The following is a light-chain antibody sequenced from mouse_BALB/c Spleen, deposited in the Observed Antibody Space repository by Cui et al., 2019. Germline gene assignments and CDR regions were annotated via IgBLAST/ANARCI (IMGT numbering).Light chain of an antibody. CDR2: LTS. J-gene: IGKJ5*01. CDR1: SSVSY. CDR3: QQWSSNPLT. V-gene: IGKV4-68*01. Sequence: QIVLTQSRALTSASPGEKVTMTCSASSSVSYMYWYQQKPRSSPKPWIYLTSNLASGVPARFSGSGSGTSYSLTISSMEAEDAATYYCQQWSSNPLTFGAGTKLELK.